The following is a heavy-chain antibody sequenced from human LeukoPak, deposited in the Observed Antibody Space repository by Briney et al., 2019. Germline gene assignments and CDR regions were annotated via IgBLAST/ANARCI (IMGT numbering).Heavy chain of an antibody. J-gene: IGHJ4*02. D-gene: IGHD2-2*01. CDR1: GGSISSGGYY. CDR2: IYYSGST. V-gene: IGHV4-31*03. Sequence: PSQTLSLTCTVSGGSISSGGYYWSWIRQHPGKGLEWIGYIYYSGSTYYNPSLKSRVTISVDTSKNQFSLKLSSVTAADTAVYYCARSYAGTYYFHYWGQGTLVTVSS. CDR3: ARSYAGTYYFHY.